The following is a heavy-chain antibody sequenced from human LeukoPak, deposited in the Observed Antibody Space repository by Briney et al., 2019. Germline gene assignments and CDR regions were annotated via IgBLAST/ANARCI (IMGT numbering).Heavy chain of an antibody. Sequence: LGASVKVSCKASGYTFTSYYMHWVRQAPGQGLEWMGIINPSGGSTSYAQKFQGRVTMTRDTSTSTVYVELSSLRSEDTAVYYCARDRVVVVPAAMSSGYDYWGQGTLVTVSS. CDR2: INPSGGST. D-gene: IGHD2-2*01. CDR3: ARDRVVVVPAAMSSGYDY. J-gene: IGHJ4*02. V-gene: IGHV1-46*01. CDR1: GYTFTSYY.